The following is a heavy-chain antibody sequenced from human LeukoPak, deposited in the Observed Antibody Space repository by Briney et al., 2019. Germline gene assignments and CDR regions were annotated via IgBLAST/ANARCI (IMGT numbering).Heavy chain of an antibody. V-gene: IGHV1-8*03. CDR3: AKDRAVVGYDSSGLLDY. D-gene: IGHD3-22*01. CDR2: MNPNSGNT. J-gene: IGHJ4*02. CDR1: GYTFTSYD. Sequence: ASVKVSCKASGYTFTSYDINWVRQATGQGLEWRGWMNPNSGNTGYAQKFQGRVTITRNTSISTAYMELSSLRAEDTAVYYCAKDRAVVGYDSSGLLDYWGQGTLVTVSS.